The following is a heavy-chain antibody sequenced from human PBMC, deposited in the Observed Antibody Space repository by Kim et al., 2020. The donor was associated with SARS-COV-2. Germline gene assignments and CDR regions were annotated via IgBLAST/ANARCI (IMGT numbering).Heavy chain of an antibody. CDR3: ARSDSSGYYIDY. D-gene: IGHD3-22*01. Sequence: NYHPSRKSRGTISVDTSKNQFSLKLSSVTAADTAVYYCARSDSSGYYIDYWGQGTLVTISS. J-gene: IGHJ4*02. V-gene: IGHV4-4*09.